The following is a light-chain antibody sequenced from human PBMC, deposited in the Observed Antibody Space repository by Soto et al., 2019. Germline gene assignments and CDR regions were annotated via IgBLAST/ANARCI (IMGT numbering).Light chain of an antibody. CDR3: QHYNNWPFT. CDR1: QSVSSN. CDR2: GAS. V-gene: IGKV3-15*01. Sequence: EIVMTQSPATLSVSPGERATLSCRASQSVSSNLAWYQQKPGQPPSLRIYGASARATGIPARFSGSGSGTEFTLTISNLQSEDFAVYYCQHYNNWPFTFGQGTKLEIK. J-gene: IGKJ2*01.